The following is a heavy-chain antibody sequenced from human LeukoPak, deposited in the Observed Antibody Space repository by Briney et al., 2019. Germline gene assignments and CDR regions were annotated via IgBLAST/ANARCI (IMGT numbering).Heavy chain of an antibody. D-gene: IGHD1-1*01. CDR1: GFTFSDYG. CDR3: AKESTGRWNLKP. Sequence: PGGSLRLSCAASGFTFSDYGMHWVRQAPGKGLEWVAVISSDGSYKHYADSVKGRFSTSRDNAKNTLYLQMNSLRAEDTAVYYSAKESTGRWNLKPWGQGTLVTVSS. V-gene: IGHV3-30*18. J-gene: IGHJ5*02. CDR2: ISSDGSYK.